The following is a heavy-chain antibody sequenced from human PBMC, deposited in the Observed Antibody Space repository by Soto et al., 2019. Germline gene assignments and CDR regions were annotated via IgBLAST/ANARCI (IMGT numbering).Heavy chain of an antibody. CDR1: GYTFTSYG. CDR3: ARVVVVAAPASGWFDP. D-gene: IGHD2-15*01. V-gene: IGHV1-18*04. CDR2: ISAYNGNT. J-gene: IGHJ5*02. Sequence: ASVKVSCKASGYTFTSYGISWVRQAPGQGLEWMGWISAYNGNTNYAQKLRGRVTMTTDTSTSTAYMELRSLRSDDTAVYYCARVVVVAAPASGWFDPWGQGTLVTVSS.